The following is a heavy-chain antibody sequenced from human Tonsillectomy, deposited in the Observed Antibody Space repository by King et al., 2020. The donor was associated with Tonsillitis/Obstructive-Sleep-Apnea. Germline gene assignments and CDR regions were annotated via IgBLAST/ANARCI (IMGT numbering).Heavy chain of an antibody. J-gene: IGHJ6*04. V-gene: IGHV4-59*01. Sequence: QLQESGPGLGKPSETLSLTCTVSGGSISDYYWSWIRKPPGKGLEWIAYIYDIGYTNSNPSLTSRVTLSVDTSKNHFSLRLSSVTAADTAVYYCARNLGKTMDVWGKGTTVTVSS. CDR2: IYDIGYT. CDR3: ARNLGKTMDV. CDR1: GGSISDYY.